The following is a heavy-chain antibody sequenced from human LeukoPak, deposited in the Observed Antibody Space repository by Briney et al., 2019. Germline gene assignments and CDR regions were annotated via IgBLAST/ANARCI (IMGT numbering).Heavy chain of an antibody. CDR2: INPSGGST. Sequence: GSSVKVSCKASGGTFSSYAISWVRQAPGQGLEWMGIINPSGGSTSYAQKFQGRVTMTRDTSTSTVYMELSSLRSEDTAVYYCARRRGQDDAFDIWGQGTMVTVSS. J-gene: IGHJ3*02. V-gene: IGHV1-46*01. CDR1: GGTFSSYA. CDR3: ARRRGQDDAFDI. D-gene: IGHD3-10*01.